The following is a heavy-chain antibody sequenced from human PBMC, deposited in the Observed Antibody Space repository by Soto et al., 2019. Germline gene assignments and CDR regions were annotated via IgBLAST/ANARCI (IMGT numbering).Heavy chain of an antibody. Sequence: GASVQVSCKASGYTFTSYDINWVRQATGQGLEWMGWMNPNSGNTGYAQKFQGRVTMTRNTSISTAYMGLSSLRSEDTAVYYCARGSCSGGSCYRSPDYYYYYMDVWGKGTTVTVSS. CDR2: MNPNSGNT. D-gene: IGHD2-15*01. CDR1: GYTFTSYD. J-gene: IGHJ6*03. CDR3: ARGSCSGGSCYRSPDYYYYYMDV. V-gene: IGHV1-8*01.